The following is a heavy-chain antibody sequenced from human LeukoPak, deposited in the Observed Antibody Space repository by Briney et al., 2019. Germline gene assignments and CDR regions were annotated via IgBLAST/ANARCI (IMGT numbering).Heavy chain of an antibody. D-gene: IGHD2-15*01. CDR3: ARPRLGRGAGFGP. Sequence: ASVKVSCKASGYTFTSYGISWVRQAPGQPLEWMGWISAYNGNTKYAQKLQGRVTMTTDTSTSTAYMVLRSVGSDDTAVYCCARPRLGRGAGFGPWGQGTLVTVSS. CDR1: GYTFTSYG. CDR2: ISAYNGNT. V-gene: IGHV1-18*04. J-gene: IGHJ5*02.